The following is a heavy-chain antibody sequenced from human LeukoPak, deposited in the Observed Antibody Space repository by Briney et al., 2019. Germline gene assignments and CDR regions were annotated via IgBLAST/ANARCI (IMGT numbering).Heavy chain of an antibody. CDR1: GGSISSYY. J-gene: IGHJ6*02. CDR2: IYYSGST. V-gene: IGHV4-59*12. Sequence: SETLSLTCTVSGGSISSYYWSWIRQPPGKGLGWIGYIYYSGSTNYNPSLKIRVTISVDTSKNQFSLKLSSVTAADTAVYYCARDERHYEDYYGMDVWGQGTTVTVSS. D-gene: IGHD3-22*01. CDR3: ARDERHYEDYYGMDV.